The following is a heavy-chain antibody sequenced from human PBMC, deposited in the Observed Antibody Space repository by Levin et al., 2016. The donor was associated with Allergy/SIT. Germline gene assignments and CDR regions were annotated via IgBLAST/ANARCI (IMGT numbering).Heavy chain of an antibody. CDR2: INHGRTT. Sequence: GSLRLSCAVYGGSFSGYYWSWIRQPPGKGLEWIGEINHGRTTNYNPSLKSRVTISVDTSKNQLSLRLTSVTAADTAVYYCARGRNIYCTGDTCYYHDMDVWGQGTTVAVSS. V-gene: IGHV4-34*01. D-gene: IGHD2-8*01. CDR3: ARGRNIYCTGDTCYYHDMDV. CDR1: GGSFSGYY. J-gene: IGHJ6*02.